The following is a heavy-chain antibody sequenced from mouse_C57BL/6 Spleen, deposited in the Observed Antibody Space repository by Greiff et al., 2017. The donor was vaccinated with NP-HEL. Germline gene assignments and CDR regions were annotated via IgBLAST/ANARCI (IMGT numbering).Heavy chain of an antibody. V-gene: IGHV10-1*01. D-gene: IGHD2-2*01. Sequence: EVNVVESGGGLVQPKGSLKLSCAASGFSFNTYAMNWVRQAPGKGLEWVARIRSKSNNYATYYADSVKDRFTISRDDSESMLYLQMNNLKTEDTAIYYCGTLGGYDSWFAYWGQGTLVTVSA. CDR1: GFSFNTYA. CDR3: GTLGGYDSWFAY. J-gene: IGHJ3*01. CDR2: IRSKSNNYAT.